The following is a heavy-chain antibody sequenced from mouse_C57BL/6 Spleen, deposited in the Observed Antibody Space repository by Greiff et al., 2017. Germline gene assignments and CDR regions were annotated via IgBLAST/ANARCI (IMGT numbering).Heavy chain of an antibody. D-gene: IGHD2-2*01. J-gene: IGHJ3*01. CDR2: IWGGGST. CDR3: AKNAGGYDEWFAY. V-gene: IGHV2-5*01. Sequence: VMLVESGPGLVQPSPSLSITCTVSGFSLTSYGVHWVRQSPGKGLEWLGVIWGGGSTDYNAAFMSRLSITKDNSKSHVFFKMNSLQADDTAIYYCAKNAGGYDEWFAYWGQGTLVTVSA. CDR1: GFSLTSYG.